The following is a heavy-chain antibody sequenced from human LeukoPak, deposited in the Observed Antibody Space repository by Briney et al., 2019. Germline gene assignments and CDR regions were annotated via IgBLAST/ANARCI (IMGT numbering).Heavy chain of an antibody. J-gene: IGHJ5*02. D-gene: IGHD3-16*02. CDR3: ARDEDGYTGWFDP. Sequence: PSETLSLTCTVSGGSISSYYWSWIRQPPGKGLEWIGYIYYSGSTNYNPSLKSRVTISVDTSKNQFSLKLSSVTAADTAVYYCARDEDGYTGWFDPWGQGTLVTVSS. CDR2: IYYSGST. CDR1: GGSISSYY. V-gene: IGHV4-59*01.